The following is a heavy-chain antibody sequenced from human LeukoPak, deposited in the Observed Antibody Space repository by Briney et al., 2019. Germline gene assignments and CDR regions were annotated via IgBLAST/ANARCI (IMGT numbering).Heavy chain of an antibody. D-gene: IGHD3-9*01. J-gene: IGHJ4*02. V-gene: IGHV3-21*01. CDR1: GFTFSSYS. Sequence: GGSLRLACAASGFTFSSYSMNWVRQAPGKGLEWVSSISSSSSYIYYADSVKGRFTISRDNAKSSLYLQMNSLRAEDTAVYYCARDEIPYYDILTGYSRDTNFDYWGQGTLVTVSS. CDR3: ARDEIPYYDILTGYSRDTNFDY. CDR2: ISSSSSYI.